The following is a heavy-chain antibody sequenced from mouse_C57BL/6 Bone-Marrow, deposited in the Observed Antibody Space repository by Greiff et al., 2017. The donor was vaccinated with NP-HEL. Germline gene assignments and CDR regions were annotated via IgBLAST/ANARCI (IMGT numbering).Heavy chain of an antibody. D-gene: IGHD1-1*01. V-gene: IGHV1-80*01. CDR3: ARDYYGSSYGAMDY. CDR1: GYAFSSYW. Sequence: QVQLQQSGAELVKPGASVKISCKASGYAFSSYWMNWVKQRPGKGLEWIGQLYPGDGDTNYNGKFKGKATLTADKSSSTAYMQLSSLTSEDSAVYFCARDYYGSSYGAMDYWGQGTSVTVSS. J-gene: IGHJ4*01. CDR2: LYPGDGDT.